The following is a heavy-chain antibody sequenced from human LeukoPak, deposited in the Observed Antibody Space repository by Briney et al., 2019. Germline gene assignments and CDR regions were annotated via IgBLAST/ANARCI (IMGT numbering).Heavy chain of an antibody. CDR3: ARLIACSSTSCYGGAFDI. CDR2: IYPGDSDT. D-gene: IGHD2-2*01. J-gene: IGHJ3*02. CDR1: GYSFTSYW. V-gene: IGHV5-51*01. Sequence: GESLKISCKGSGYSFTSYWIGWVRQMPGKGLEWMGIIYPGDSDTRYSPSFQGQVTISADKFISTAYLQWSSLKASDTAMYYCARLIACSSTSCYGGAFDIWGQGTMVTVSS.